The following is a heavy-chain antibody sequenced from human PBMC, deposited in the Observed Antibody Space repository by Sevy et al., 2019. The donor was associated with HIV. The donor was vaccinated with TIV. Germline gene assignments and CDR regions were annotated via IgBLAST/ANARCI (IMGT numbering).Heavy chain of an antibody. J-gene: IGHJ6*03. CDR3: ARSKFLEWLKDYYYMDV. CDR2: IYTSGST. D-gene: IGHD3-3*01. Sequence: SETLSLTCTVSGGSISSYYWSWIRQPAGKGLEWIGRIYTSGSTNYNPSLKSRVTMSVDTSKNQFSLKLSSVTAADTAVYYCARSKFLEWLKDYYYMDVWGKGTTVTVSS. V-gene: IGHV4-4*07. CDR1: GGSISSYY.